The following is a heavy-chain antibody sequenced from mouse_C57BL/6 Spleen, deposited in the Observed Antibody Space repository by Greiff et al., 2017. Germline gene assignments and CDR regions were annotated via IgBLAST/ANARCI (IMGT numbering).Heavy chain of an antibody. CDR2: IYPGGGYT. CDR3: ARSPITTVVERYFDV. V-gene: IGHV1-63*01. Sequence: QVQLKESGAELVRPGTSVKMSCKASGYTFTNYWIGWAKQRPGHGLEWIGDIYPGGGYTNYNEKFKGKATLTADKSSSTAYMQFSSLTSEDSAIYYCARSPITTVVERYFDVWGTGTTVTVSS. CDR1: GYTFTNYW. J-gene: IGHJ1*03. D-gene: IGHD1-1*01.